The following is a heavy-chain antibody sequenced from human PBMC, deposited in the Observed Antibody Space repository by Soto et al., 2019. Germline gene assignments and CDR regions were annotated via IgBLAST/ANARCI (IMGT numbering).Heavy chain of an antibody. D-gene: IGHD3-10*01. Sequence: ASVKVSCKASGYTFTGYYMHWVRQAPGQGLEWMGRINPNSGGTNYAQKFQGWVTMTRDTSISTAYMELSRLRSDDTAVYYCARSRSGRSPNWFDPWGQGTLVTVSS. CDR1: GYTFTGYY. CDR2: INPNSGGT. J-gene: IGHJ5*02. CDR3: ARSRSGRSPNWFDP. V-gene: IGHV1-2*04.